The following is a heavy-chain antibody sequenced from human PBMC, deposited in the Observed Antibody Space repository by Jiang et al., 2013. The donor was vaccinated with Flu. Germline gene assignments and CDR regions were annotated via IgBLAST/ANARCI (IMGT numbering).Heavy chain of an antibody. Sequence: VQLVESGGGLVQPGGSLRLSCAASGFTFSSYSMNWVRQAPGKGLEWVSYISSSSSTIYYADSVKGRFTISRDNAKNSLYLQMNSLRAEDTAVYYCAAEGGNSYWYFDLWGRGTLVTVSS. J-gene: IGHJ2*01. CDR3: AAEGGNSYWYFDL. CDR1: GFTFSSYS. D-gene: IGHD4-23*01. CDR2: ISSSSSTI. V-gene: IGHV3-48*01.